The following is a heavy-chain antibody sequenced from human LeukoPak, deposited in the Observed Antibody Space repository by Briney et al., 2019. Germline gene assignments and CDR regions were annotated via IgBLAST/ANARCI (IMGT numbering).Heavy chain of an antibody. V-gene: IGHV3-30-3*01. CDR1: GFTFSSYA. J-gene: IGHJ4*02. CDR3: ARDLYGIGDY. D-gene: IGHD4-17*01. CDR2: ISYDGSNK. Sequence: PGRSLRLSCAASGFTFSSYAMHWVRQAPGKGLEWVAVISYDGSNKYYADSVKGRFTISRDNSKNTLYLQMNSLRAEDTAVYYCARDLYGIGDYGGQGTLLTVS.